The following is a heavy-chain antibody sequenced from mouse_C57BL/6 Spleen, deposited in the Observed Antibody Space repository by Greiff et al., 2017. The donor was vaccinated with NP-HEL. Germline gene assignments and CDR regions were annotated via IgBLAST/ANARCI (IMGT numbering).Heavy chain of an antibody. J-gene: IGHJ4*01. Sequence: QVQLQQPGAELVKPGASVKLSCKASSYTFTSYWMHWVKQRPGRGLEWIGRIDPNSGGTKYNEKFKSKATLTVDKPSSTAYMQLSSLTSEDSAVYYCERERSRYDGYPMDYWGQGTSVTVSS. CDR3: ERERSRYDGYPMDY. D-gene: IGHD2-3*01. CDR1: SYTFTSYW. CDR2: IDPNSGGT. V-gene: IGHV1-72*01.